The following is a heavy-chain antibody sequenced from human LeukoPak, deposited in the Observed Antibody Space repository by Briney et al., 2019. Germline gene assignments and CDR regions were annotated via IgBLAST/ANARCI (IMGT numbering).Heavy chain of an antibody. CDR2: IYYSGST. V-gene: IGHV4-39*01. J-gene: IGHJ4*02. D-gene: IGHD5-18*01. CDR3: ARLTAMVTQLDY. Sequence: SETLSLTCTVSGGSISSSSYYWGWIRQPPGKGLEWIGSIYYSGSTYYNPSLKSRVTISVDTSKNQFSLKLSSVTAADTAVYYCARLTAMVTQLDYWGQGTLVTVSS. CDR1: GGSISSSSYY.